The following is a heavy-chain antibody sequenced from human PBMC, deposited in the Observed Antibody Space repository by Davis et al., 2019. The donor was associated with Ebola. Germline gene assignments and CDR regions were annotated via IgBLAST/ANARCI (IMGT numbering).Heavy chain of an antibody. J-gene: IGHJ3*02. CDR2: VWHYGSDD. Sequence: GESLKISCSASGFRFSDYGMHWVRQAPGKGLEWVAFVWHYGSDDWHADSVKGRFSISRDNPKNMLYLQMNSLRPEDTAVYYCVKTRSNWWNDALEIWGRGTMVIVSS. D-gene: IGHD2-8*02. CDR1: GFRFSDYG. V-gene: IGHV3-30*02. CDR3: VKTRSNWWNDALEI.